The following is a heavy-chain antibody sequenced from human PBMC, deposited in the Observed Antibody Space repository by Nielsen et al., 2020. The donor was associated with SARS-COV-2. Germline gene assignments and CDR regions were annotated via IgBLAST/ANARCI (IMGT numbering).Heavy chain of an antibody. CDR2: IKRDGSEK. CDR1: GFMFSNDW. J-gene: IGHJ4*02. V-gene: IGHV3-7*01. D-gene: IGHD1-26*01. CDR3: VREWGY. Sequence: GESLKISCAASGFMFSNDWMSWVRLAPGKGLEWVANIKRDGSEKHYVDSVKGRFTVSRDNAKNSLFLQMNGVRADDTAVYYCVREWGYWGLGTLVTVSS.